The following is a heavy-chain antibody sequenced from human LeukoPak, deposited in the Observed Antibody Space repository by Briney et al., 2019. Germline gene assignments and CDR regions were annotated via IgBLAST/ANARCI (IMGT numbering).Heavy chain of an antibody. V-gene: IGHV4-61*02. CDR2: IYTSGST. D-gene: IGHD5-18*01. J-gene: IGHJ4*02. Sequence: PSQTLSLTCTVSGGSISSGSYYWSWIRQPAGKGLEWIGRIYTSGSTNYNPSLKSRVTISVDTSKNQFSLKLSSVTAADTAVYYCARGAHSRLDYWGQGTLVTVSS. CDR3: ARGAHSRLDY. CDR1: GGSISSGSYY.